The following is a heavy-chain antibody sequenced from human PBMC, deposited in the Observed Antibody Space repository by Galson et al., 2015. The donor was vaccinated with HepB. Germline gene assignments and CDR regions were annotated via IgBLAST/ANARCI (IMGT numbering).Heavy chain of an antibody. J-gene: IGHJ6*02. CDR3: VTDRSFDGSGTYRIYGLDV. CDR1: GYTFTDYY. V-gene: IGHV1-69-2*01. Sequence: VKVSCKVSGYTFTDYYMHWVQQAPGKGLEWMGLIDPEDGETIYAEKFQGRVTITADTCTDSAYMELSSLRSEDTAVYYCVTDRSFDGSGTYRIYGLDVWGQGTTVTVSS. D-gene: IGHD3-10*01. CDR2: IDPEDGET.